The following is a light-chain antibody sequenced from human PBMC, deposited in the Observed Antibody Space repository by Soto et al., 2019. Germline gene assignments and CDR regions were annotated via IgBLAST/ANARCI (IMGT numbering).Light chain of an antibody. CDR2: GAT. J-gene: IGKJ5*01. CDR3: QQYVTSPAIT. V-gene: IGKV3-20*01. CDR1: ESVGDY. Sequence: EIVLTQSPGALSLSPGERATLSCWASESVGDYLAWYQQKPGQAPRLLIYGATKRTSGTPDRFSGTGSETACTLAISRLEPGDFAVYYCQQYVTSPAITFGQGTRLEIK.